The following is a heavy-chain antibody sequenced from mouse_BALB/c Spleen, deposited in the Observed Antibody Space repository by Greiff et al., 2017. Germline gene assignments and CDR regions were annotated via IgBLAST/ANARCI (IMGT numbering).Heavy chain of an antibody. V-gene: IGHV3-2*02. CDR1: GYSITSDYA. D-gene: IGHD3-1*01. Sequence: EVQLQESGPGLVKPSQSLSLTCTVTGYSITSDYAWNWIRQFPGNKLEWMGYISYSGSTSYNPSLKSRISITRDTSKNQFFLQLNSVTTEDTATYYCASGGYPFAYWGQGTLVTVSA. CDR2: ISYSGST. CDR3: ASGGYPFAY. J-gene: IGHJ3*01.